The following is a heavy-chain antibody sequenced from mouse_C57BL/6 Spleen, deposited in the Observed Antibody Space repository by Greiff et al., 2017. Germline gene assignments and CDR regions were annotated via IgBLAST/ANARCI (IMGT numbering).Heavy chain of an antibody. V-gene: IGHV1-82*01. CDR1: GYAFSSSW. CDR3: ARHGYDGY. CDR2: IYPGDGDT. D-gene: IGHD2-2*01. J-gene: IGHJ2*01. Sequence: QVQLQQSGPELVKPGASVKISCKASGYAFSSSWMNWVKQRPGKGLEWIGRIYPGDGDTNYNGKFKGKATLTADKSSSTAYMQLSSLTSEDSAVYFCARHGYDGYWGQGTTLTVSS.